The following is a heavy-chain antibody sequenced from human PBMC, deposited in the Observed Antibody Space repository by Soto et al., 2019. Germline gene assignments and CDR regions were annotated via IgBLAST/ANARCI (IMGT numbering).Heavy chain of an antibody. CDR3: ARGGGPWSTVLRFLGWSSQDYGMDV. D-gene: IGHD3-3*01. CDR2: IYPGDSDT. CDR1: GYSFTSYW. J-gene: IGHJ6*02. Sequence: GESLKISCKGSGYSFTSYWIGWVRQMPGKGLEWMGIIYPGDSDTRYSPSFQGQVTISADKSISTAYLQWSSLKASDTAMYYCARGGGPWSTVLRFLGWSSQDYGMDVWGQGTTVTVSS. V-gene: IGHV5-51*01.